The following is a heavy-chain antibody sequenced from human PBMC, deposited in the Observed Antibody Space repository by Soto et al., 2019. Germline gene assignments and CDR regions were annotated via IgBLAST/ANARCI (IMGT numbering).Heavy chain of an antibody. D-gene: IGHD2-15*01. CDR2: ISYDGTNE. V-gene: IGHV3-30-3*01. J-gene: IGHJ6*02. CDR1: GFTISGYA. CDR3: ARDNSLARGAGRNRYYYCGMDV. Sequence: GGSLRLSCAASGFTISGYAIHWVRQAPGKGLEWVALISYDGTNEYHADSVKGRYTISRDNSRNTLYLQMNGLRAEDTAVYYCARDNSLARGAGRNRYYYCGMDVWGQGTTVTVSS.